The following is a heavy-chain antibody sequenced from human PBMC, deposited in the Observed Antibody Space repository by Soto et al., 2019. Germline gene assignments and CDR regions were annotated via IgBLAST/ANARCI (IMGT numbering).Heavy chain of an antibody. Sequence: QVKLVQSGAEVKKPGASVQVACKAFGYPFTGYVIYWVRQAPGHRLEWMGWIHIAKDNIKYSHKFQGIVTFTKDRSARTAYIELNYLRAVDTAVKYCSRKEPDGYTHFDYWGQGTVVTV. V-gene: IGHV1-3*04. CDR1: GYPFTGYV. J-gene: IGHJ4*02. CDR3: SRKEPDGYTHFDY. CDR2: IHIAKDNI. D-gene: IGHD5-18*01.